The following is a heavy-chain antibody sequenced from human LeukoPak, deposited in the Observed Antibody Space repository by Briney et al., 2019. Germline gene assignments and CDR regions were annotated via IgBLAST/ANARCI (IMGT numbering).Heavy chain of an antibody. CDR1: GFTFSSYW. Sequence: GGSLRLSCAASGFTFSSYWMHWVRQAPGKGLVWVSRINSDGSSTSYADSVKGRFTISRDNAKNTLYLQMHSLRAEDTAVYYCARDGGEEDIVVVPAAIPVYFDYWGQGTLVTVSS. D-gene: IGHD2-2*01. CDR2: INSDGSST. J-gene: IGHJ4*02. CDR3: ARDGGEEDIVVVPAAIPVYFDY. V-gene: IGHV3-74*01.